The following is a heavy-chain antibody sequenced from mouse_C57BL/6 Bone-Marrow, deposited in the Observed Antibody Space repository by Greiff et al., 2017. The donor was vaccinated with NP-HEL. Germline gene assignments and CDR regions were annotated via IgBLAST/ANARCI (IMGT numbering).Heavy chain of an antibody. CDR3: ARGSTMVTREFAY. D-gene: IGHD2-2*01. CDR1: GYTFTDYY. J-gene: IGHJ3*01. V-gene: IGHV1-76*01. CDR2: IYPGSGNT. Sequence: QVQLQQSGAELVRPGASVKLSCKASGYTFTDYYINWVKQRPGQGLEWIARIYPGSGNTYYNEKFKGKATLTAEKSSSTAYMQLSSLTSEDSAVYFCARGSTMVTREFAYWGQGTLVTVSA.